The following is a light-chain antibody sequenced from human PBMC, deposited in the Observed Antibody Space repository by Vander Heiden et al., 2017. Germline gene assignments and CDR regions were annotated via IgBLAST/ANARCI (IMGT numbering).Light chain of an antibody. Sequence: DIVMTQSPLPLPVSPGEPAPLSCRASQSLLQSNGNNYLDWYQQKPGQSPQLLIYLGSNRASGVPDRFSGSGSGTDFTLKISRVEAEDVGVYYCMQALQTPRTFGQGTRLEIK. V-gene: IGKV2-28*01. CDR1: QSLLQSNGNNY. J-gene: IGKJ5*01. CDR3: MQALQTPRT. CDR2: LGS.